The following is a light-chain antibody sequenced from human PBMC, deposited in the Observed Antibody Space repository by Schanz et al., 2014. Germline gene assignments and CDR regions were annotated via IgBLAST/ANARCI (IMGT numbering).Light chain of an antibody. J-gene: IGKJ4*01. V-gene: IGKV3-11*01. Sequence: EIVLTQSPGTLSLSPGERATLSCRASQSFSSYLAWYQQKPGQAPRLLIYDASNRATGIPARFSGSGSGTDFTLTISSLEPEDFAVYYCQHRGNWPPLTFGGGTKVEIK. CDR2: DAS. CDR1: QSFSSY. CDR3: QHRGNWPPLT.